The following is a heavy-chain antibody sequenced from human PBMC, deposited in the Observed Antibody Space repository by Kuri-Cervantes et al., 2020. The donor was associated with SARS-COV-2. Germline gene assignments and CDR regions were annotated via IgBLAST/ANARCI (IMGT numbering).Heavy chain of an antibody. J-gene: IGHJ3*02. D-gene: IGHD3-3*01. CDR2: ISYDGSNK. Sequence: GESLKISCAASGFTFSSYAMHWVRQAPGKGLEWVAVISYDGSNKYYADSVKGRFTISRDNAKNSLYLQMNSLRAEDTAVYYCARGLLYYDFWSGYYTPHDAFDIWGQGTRVTVSS. CDR3: ARGLLYYDFWSGYYTPHDAFDI. CDR1: GFTFSSYA. V-gene: IGHV3-30*04.